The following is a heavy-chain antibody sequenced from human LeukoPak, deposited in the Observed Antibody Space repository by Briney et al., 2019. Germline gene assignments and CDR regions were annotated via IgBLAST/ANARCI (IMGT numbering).Heavy chain of an antibody. CDR2: ISYDGSNK. D-gene: IGHD3/OR15-3a*01. CDR3: ARGFGPVDCFDY. CDR1: GFTFSSCG. J-gene: IGHJ4*02. Sequence: PGGSLRLSCVASGFTFSSCGMHWVRQAPGKGLEWVAVISYDGSNKYYADSVKGRFTISRDNSKNTLYLQMNSLRVDDTAVYFCARGFGPVDCFDYWGQGTRVTVSS. V-gene: IGHV3-30*03.